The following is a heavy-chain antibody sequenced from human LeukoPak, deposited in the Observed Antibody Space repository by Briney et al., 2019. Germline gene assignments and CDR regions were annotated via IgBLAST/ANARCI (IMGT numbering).Heavy chain of an antibody. V-gene: IGHV3-30*03. D-gene: IGHD6-6*01. CDR2: ISYDGSNK. Sequence: GGSLRLSCAASGFTFSSYGMHWVRQAPGKGLEWVAVISYDGSNKYYADSVKGRFTISRDNSKNTLYLQMNSLRAEDTAVYYCAREAARYSSSSGFDYWGQGTLVTVSS. CDR3: AREAARYSSSSGFDY. J-gene: IGHJ4*02. CDR1: GFTFSSYG.